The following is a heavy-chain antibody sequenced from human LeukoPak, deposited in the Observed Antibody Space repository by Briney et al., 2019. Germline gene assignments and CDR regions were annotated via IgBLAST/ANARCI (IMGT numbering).Heavy chain of an antibody. CDR1: GFTFSSYA. Sequence: GRSLRLSCAASGFTFSSYAMHWVRQAPGKGLEWVAVISYDGSNKYYADSVKGRFTISRDNSKNTLYLQMNSLRAEDTAVCYCARAWSIVGATFDYWGQGTLVTVSS. J-gene: IGHJ4*02. D-gene: IGHD1-26*01. CDR2: ISYDGSNK. V-gene: IGHV3-30*04. CDR3: ARAWSIVGATFDY.